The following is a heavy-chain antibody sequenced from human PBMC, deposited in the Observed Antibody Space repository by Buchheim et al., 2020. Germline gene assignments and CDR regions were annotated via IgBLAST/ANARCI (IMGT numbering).Heavy chain of an antibody. CDR2: ISSSGSTI. Sequence: EVQLVESGGGLVQPGGSLRLSCAASGFTFSSYEMNWVRQAPGKGLEWVSYISSSGSTIYYADSVKGRFTISRDTAKNSLYLQMNSLRAEDTAVYYRARDAGFGELYYYYYKDVWGKGTT. J-gene: IGHJ6*03. D-gene: IGHD3-10*01. V-gene: IGHV3-48*03. CDR1: GFTFSSYE. CDR3: ARDAGFGELYYYYYKDV.